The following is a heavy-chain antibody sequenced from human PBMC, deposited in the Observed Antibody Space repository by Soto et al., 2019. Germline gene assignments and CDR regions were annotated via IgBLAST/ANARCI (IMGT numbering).Heavy chain of an antibody. Sequence: SATLSLTCAVYGESFSGYYWSWIRQPPGKGLEWIGEINHSGSTNYNPSLKSRVTISVDTSKNQFSLKLSSVTAADTAVYFCVRSYGSSWDMTFSYWG. CDR3: VRSYGSSWDMTFSY. CDR1: GESFSGYY. CDR2: INHSGST. V-gene: IGHV4-34*01. J-gene: IGHJ4*01. D-gene: IGHD6-13*01.